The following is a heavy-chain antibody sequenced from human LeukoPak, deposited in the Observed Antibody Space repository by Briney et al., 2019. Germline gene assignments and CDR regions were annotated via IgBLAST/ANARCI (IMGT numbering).Heavy chain of an antibody. CDR1: GGSISSSNW. V-gene: IGHV4-4*02. J-gene: IGHJ2*01. D-gene: IGHD1-26*01. CDR3: ARHILRGAGPLDL. Sequence: SETLSLTCAVSGGSISSSNWWSWVRQPPGKGLEWIGEIYHSGSTNYNPSLKSRVTISVDKSKNQFSLKLSSVTAADTAVYYCARHILRGAGPLDLWGRGTLVTVSS. CDR2: IYHSGST.